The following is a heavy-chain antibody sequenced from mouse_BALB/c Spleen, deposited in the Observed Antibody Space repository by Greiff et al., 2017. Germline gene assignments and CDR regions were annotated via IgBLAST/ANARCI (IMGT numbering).Heavy chain of an antibody. J-gene: IGHJ4*01. CDR1: GYSITSDYA. CDR2: ISYSGST. D-gene: IGHD2-1*01. CDR3: ARGDGNSAMDY. V-gene: IGHV3-2*02. Sequence: DVKLVESGPGLVKPSQSLSLTCTVTGYSITSDYAWNWIRQFPGNKLEWMGYISYSGSTSYNPSLKSRISITRDTSKNQFFLQLNSVTTEDTATYYCARGDGNSAMDYWGQGTSVTVSS.